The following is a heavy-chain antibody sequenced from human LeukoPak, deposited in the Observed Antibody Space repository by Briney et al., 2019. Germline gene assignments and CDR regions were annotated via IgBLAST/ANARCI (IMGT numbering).Heavy chain of an antibody. D-gene: IGHD6-19*01. J-gene: IGHJ1*01. CDR1: GGTFSSYA. V-gene: IGHV1-69*05. Sequence: SVKVSCXASGGTFSSYAISWVRQAPGQGLEWMGRIIPIFGTANYAQKFQGRVTITTDESTSTAYMELSSLRSEDTAVYYCARGRSLGALQWLVTEYFQHWGQGTLVTVSS. CDR2: IIPIFGTA. CDR3: ARGRSLGALQWLVTEYFQH.